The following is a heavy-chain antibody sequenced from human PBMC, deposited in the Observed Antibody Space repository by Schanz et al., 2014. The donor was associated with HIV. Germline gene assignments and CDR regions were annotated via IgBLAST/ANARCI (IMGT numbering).Heavy chain of an antibody. CDR3: AKAKGSYSATTFYFDF. J-gene: IGHJ4*02. V-gene: IGHV3-23*01. Sequence: EIQLLDSGGGLVQPGGSLRLSCVASGFTFNNYAITWVRQAPGKGLEWVSSISESGGRSYYADSVNGRFTISRDNSKNTLYLQMNSLRVEDTAVYYCAKAKGSYSATTFYFDFWGQGTLVTVSS. CDR2: ISESGGRS. D-gene: IGHD1-26*01. CDR1: GFTFNNYA.